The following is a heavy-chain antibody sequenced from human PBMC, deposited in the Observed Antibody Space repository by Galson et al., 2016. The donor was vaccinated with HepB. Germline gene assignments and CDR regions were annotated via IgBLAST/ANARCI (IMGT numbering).Heavy chain of an antibody. D-gene: IGHD4-23*01. V-gene: IGHV3-33*01. CDR1: GFIFSSYG. CDR3: AREGMTTVAILDY. Sequence: SLRLSCAASGFIFSSYGMHWVRQAPGKGLEWVAVIWNDGSNQYYVDSAKGRFTISRDNSKNTLYLQINSLRAEDTAVYYCAREGMTTVAILDYWGQGTLVTVAS. J-gene: IGHJ4*02. CDR2: IWNDGSNQ.